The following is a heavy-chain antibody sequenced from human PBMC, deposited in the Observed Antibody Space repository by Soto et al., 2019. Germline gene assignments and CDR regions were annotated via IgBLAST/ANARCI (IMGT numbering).Heavy chain of an antibody. CDR2: INHSGST. Sequence: QVQLQQWGAGLLKPSETLSLTCAVYGGSFSGYYWSWIRQPPGKGLEWIGEINHSGSTNYNPSLTSRVTISVDTSKNQFSLKLSSVTAADTAVYYCAREVPAAGTSIDYWGQGTLVTVSS. CDR3: AREVPAAGTSIDY. CDR1: GGSFSGYY. V-gene: IGHV4-34*01. D-gene: IGHD6-13*01. J-gene: IGHJ4*02.